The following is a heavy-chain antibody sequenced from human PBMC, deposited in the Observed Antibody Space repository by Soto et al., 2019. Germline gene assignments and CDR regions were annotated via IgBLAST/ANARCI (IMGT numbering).Heavy chain of an antibody. J-gene: IGHJ5*02. CDR3: ARGIATGQLDP. Sequence: ASVKVSCKASGYTFTRYTMNWVRQAPGQRLEWMGWINPDNGNTKSSQKFQDRVIITRDTSACTAYMDLSSLRSEDTAVYYCARGIATGQLDPWGQGTMVTVYS. D-gene: IGHD2-15*01. CDR1: GYTFTRYT. CDR2: INPDNGNT. V-gene: IGHV1-3*01.